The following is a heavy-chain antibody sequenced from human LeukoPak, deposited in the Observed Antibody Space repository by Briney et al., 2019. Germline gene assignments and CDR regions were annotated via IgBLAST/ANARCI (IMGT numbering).Heavy chain of an antibody. J-gene: IGHJ4*02. CDR3: AREGIAAAGTEL. V-gene: IGHV3-21*01. CDR1: GFTFSSYS. D-gene: IGHD6-13*01. Sequence: GGSLRLSCAASGFTFSSYSMNWVRQAPGKGLEWVSSISSSSSYIYYADSVKGRFTISRDNAKNSLYLQMNSPRAEDTAVYYCAREGIAAAGTELWGQGTLVTVSS. CDR2: ISSSSSYI.